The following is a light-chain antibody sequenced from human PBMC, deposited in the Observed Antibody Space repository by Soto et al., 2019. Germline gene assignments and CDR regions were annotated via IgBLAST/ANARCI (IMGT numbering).Light chain of an antibody. J-gene: IGKJ3*01. CDR1: QAISNY. CDR2: AAS. V-gene: IGKV1-27*01. Sequence: DIQMTQSPSSLSASVGDRVTITCRASQAISNYLVWYQQKPGKVPKLLIYAASILQSGVPSRFSGSGSGTEFPLTISSLQPEDFATYYCQEYDSAPFTFGPGTKVDIK. CDR3: QEYDSAPFT.